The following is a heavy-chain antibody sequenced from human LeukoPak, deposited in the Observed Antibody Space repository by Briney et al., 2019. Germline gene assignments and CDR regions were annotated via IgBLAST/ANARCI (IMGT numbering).Heavy chain of an antibody. CDR1: GGSFSGYY. J-gene: IGHJ4*02. Sequence: SETLSLTCAVYGGSFSGYYWSWIRQPPGKGLEWIGEINHSGSTNYNPSLTSRVTIPVDTSKNQFSLKLSSVTAADTAVYYCARDAYDFWSGERDYWGQGTLVTVSS. CDR2: INHSGST. D-gene: IGHD3-3*01. V-gene: IGHV4-34*01. CDR3: ARDAYDFWSGERDY.